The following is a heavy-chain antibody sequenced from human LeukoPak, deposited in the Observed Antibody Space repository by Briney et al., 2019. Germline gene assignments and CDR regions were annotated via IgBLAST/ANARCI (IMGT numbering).Heavy chain of an antibody. D-gene: IGHD6-19*01. V-gene: IGHV1-3*04. CDR3: AREQWLGSFYYYYYGLDV. J-gene: IGHJ6*02. CDR1: GHTLSQYA. CDR2: INSGNSNT. Sequence: ASVKVSCKASGHTLSQYAMHWVRQAPGQRPEWMGWINSGNSNTKYDQKFQGRVTITRDTSANTAYMELSSLRSEDTAVYYCAREQWLGSFYYYYYGLDVWGQGTTVTVSS.